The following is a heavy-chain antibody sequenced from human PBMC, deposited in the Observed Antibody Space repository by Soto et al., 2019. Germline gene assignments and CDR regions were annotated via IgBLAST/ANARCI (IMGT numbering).Heavy chain of an antibody. V-gene: IGHV1-3*01. CDR1: GYTFTSYA. Sequence: QVQLVQSGAEVKKPGASVKVSCKASGYTFTSYAMHWVRQAPGQRLEWMGWINAGNGNTKYSQKFQGRVTITRDTSASTAYMELSSLRFEDTAVYYCARAYYTGDYVTWFDPWGQGTLVTVSS. CDR3: ARAYYTGDYVTWFDP. D-gene: IGHD4-17*01. J-gene: IGHJ5*02. CDR2: INAGNGNT.